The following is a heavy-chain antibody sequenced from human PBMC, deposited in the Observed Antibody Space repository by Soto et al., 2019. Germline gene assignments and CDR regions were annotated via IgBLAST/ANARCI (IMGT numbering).Heavy chain of an antibody. CDR1: GGSFSGYY. D-gene: IGHD3-3*01. J-gene: IGHJ5*02. CDR3: ARVRDWFDP. V-gene: IGHV4-34*01. Sequence: SETLSLTCAVYGGSFSGYYWNWIRQPPGKGLEWIGEIDHSGYTNYNPSLKSRVTISVDASKNQFSLRLTSVTAADTAVYYCARVRDWFDPWGQGTLVSVSA. CDR2: IDHSGYT.